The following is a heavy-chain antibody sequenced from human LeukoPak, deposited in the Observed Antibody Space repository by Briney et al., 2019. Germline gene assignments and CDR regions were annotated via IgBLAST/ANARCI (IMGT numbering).Heavy chain of an antibody. J-gene: IGHJ4*02. D-gene: IGHD2/OR15-2a*01. CDR2: ISGTTHTI. V-gene: IGHV3-23*01. CDR1: GFTFSTYA. Sequence: PGGSLRLSCAASGFTFSTYAMMWVRRAPGKGLEWVSYISGTTHTIHYADSVKGRFTISRDNSKNMLYLQMNSLRAEDTATYYCAKVQYCTSCLAEFDYWGQGTLVTISS. CDR3: AKVQYCTSCLAEFDY.